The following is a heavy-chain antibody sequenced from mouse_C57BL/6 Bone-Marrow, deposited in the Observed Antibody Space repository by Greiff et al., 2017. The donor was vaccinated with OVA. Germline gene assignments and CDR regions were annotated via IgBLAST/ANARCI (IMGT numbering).Heavy chain of an antibody. CDR2: IYPRSGNT. V-gene: IGHV1-81*01. Sequence: QVQLKESGAELARPGASVKLSCKASGYTFTSYGISWVKQRTGQGLEWIGEIYPRSGNTYYNEKFKGKATLTADKSSSTAYMELRSLTSEDSAVYFCEGVYYGSSPWCAYWGQGTLVTVSA. CDR3: EGVYYGSSPWCAY. J-gene: IGHJ3*01. D-gene: IGHD1-1*01. CDR1: GYTFTSYG.